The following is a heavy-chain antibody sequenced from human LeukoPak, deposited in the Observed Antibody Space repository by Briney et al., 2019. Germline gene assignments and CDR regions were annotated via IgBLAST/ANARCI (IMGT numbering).Heavy chain of an antibody. Sequence: PGGSLRLSCAASGFTFGIDAMRWVRQALGKGLEWVSAISSSGGSTYYADSVRGRFIISRDSSKNTLYLQMNSLRVEDTAVYYCAKGGAQVGGQGTLVTVSS. J-gene: IGHJ4*02. CDR1: GFTFGIDA. CDR2: ISSSGGST. CDR3: AKGGAQV. D-gene: IGHD1-26*01. V-gene: IGHV3-23*01.